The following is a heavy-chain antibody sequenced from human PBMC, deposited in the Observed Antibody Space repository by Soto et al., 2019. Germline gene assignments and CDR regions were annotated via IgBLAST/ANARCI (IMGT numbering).Heavy chain of an antibody. V-gene: IGHV4-59*01. CDR3: AREGGYCSGGSCYSD. Sequence: SETLSLTCTVSGGSISSYYWSWIRQPPGKGLEWIGYIYYSGSTNYNPSLKSRVTISVDTSKNQFSLKLSSVTAADTAVYYCAREGGYCSGGSCYSDWGQGTLVTVSS. J-gene: IGHJ4*02. D-gene: IGHD2-15*01. CDR2: IYYSGST. CDR1: GGSISSYY.